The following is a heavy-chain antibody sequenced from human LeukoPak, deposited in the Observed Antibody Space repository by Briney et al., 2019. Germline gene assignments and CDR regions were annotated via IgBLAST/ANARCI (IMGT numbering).Heavy chain of an antibody. CDR1: GGSISSSSYY. CDR3: ARHGGIDY. CDR2: IYCSGST. D-gene: IGHD3-16*01. Sequence: SSETLSLTCTVSGGSISSSSYYWSWIRQPPGKGLEWIGSIYCSGSTYYNPSLKSRVTISVDTSKNQFSLKLSSVTAADTAVYYCARHGGIDYWGQGTLVTVSS. J-gene: IGHJ4*02. V-gene: IGHV4-39*01.